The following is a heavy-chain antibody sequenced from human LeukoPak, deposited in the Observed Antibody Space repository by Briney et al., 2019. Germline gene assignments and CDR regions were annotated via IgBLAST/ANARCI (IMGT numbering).Heavy chain of an antibody. CDR1: GFTFSSYA. V-gene: IGHV3-7*01. CDR3: ARYIVVVVAATTYYYYGMDV. J-gene: IGHJ6*02. CDR2: IKQEGSEK. D-gene: IGHD2-15*01. Sequence: GGSLRLSCAAAGFTFSSYAMSWVRQAPGKGREWVANIKQEGSEKYYVDSVKGRFTISRDNAKNSLYLQMNSLRAEDTAVYYCARYIVVVVAATTYYYYGMDVWGQGTTVTVSS.